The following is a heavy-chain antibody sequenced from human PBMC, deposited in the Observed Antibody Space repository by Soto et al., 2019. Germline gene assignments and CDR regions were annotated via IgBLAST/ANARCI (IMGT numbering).Heavy chain of an antibody. CDR2: LYSGGST. V-gene: IGHV3-53*01. Sequence: GSLRLSCAASGFTVSSNYMSWVRQAPGKGLEWVSVLYSGGSTNYADSVKGRFTISRDNSENMVFLQMNSLRAEDTAVYHCARGSERAYFDFWGQGVLVTVSS. D-gene: IGHD1-1*01. CDR1: GFTVSSNY. CDR3: ARGSERAYFDF. J-gene: IGHJ4*02.